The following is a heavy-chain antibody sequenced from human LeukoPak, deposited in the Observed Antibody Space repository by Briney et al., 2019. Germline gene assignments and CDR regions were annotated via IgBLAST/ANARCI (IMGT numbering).Heavy chain of an antibody. CDR2: VSGSGGSA. V-gene: IGHV3-23*01. D-gene: IGHD2-2*01. J-gene: IGHJ3*02. Sequence: GGSLRLSCAASGLTFSSYVMSWVRQAPGKGLEWVSIVSGSGGSAYYADSVKGRFTISRDNSKNTLYLQMNSLRAEDTAVYYCAKDFSSTSYFYDDAFDIWGQGTMVTVSS. CDR1: GLTFSSYV. CDR3: AKDFSSTSYFYDDAFDI.